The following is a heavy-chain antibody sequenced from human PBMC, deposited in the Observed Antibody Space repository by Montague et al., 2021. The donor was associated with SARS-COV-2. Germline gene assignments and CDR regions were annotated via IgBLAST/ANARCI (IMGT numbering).Heavy chain of an antibody. CDR1: GGSISSGVYY. CDR3: ARAKEFIVLMVYAIGAFDI. V-gene: IGHV4-31*03. D-gene: IGHD2-8*01. Sequence: TLSLTCTVSGGSISSGVYYWSWIRQHPGKGLEWIGYIYYSGSTYYNPSLKIRVTISVDTSKNQFSLKLSSVTAADTAVYYCARAKEFIVLMVYAIGAFDIWGQGTMVTVSS. J-gene: IGHJ3*02. CDR2: IYYSGST.